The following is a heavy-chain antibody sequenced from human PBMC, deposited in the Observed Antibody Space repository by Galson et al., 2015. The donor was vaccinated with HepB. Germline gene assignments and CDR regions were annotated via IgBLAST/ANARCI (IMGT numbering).Heavy chain of an antibody. J-gene: IGHJ6*02. CDR3: ASLRGYCSGGSCDNAYGMDV. CDR2: ISAYNGNT. Sequence: SVKVSCKASGYTFTSYGISWVRQAPGQGLEWMGWISAYNGNTNYAQKLQGRVTMTTDTSTSTAYMELRSLRSDDTAVYYCASLRGYCSGGSCDNAYGMDVWGQGTTVTVSS. D-gene: IGHD2-15*01. V-gene: IGHV1-18*04. CDR1: GYTFTSYG.